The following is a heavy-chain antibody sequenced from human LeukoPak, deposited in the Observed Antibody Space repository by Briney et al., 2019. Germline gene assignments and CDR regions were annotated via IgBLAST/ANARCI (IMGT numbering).Heavy chain of an antibody. CDR3: AKDGNYYDSSGEFDY. D-gene: IGHD3-22*01. CDR2: ISGSGGST. Sequence: GGSLRLSCAASGFTFSSYGMSWVRQAPGKGLEWVSAISGSGGSTYYADSVKGRFTISRDNSNDKLYLQMNSLRAEDTAVYYCAKDGNYYDSSGEFDYWGQGTLVTVSS. V-gene: IGHV3-23*01. CDR1: GFTFSSYG. J-gene: IGHJ4*02.